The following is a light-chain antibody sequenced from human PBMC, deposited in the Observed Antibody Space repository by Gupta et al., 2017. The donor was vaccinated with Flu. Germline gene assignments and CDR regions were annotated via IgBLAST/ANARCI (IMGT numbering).Light chain of an antibody. CDR1: QDIGSN. CDR3: QQVHTYPIT. J-gene: IGKJ5*01. V-gene: IGKV1-9*01. Sequence: DIHLTQSPSFLSASVGDTVAITCRASQDIGSNLAWYQGKPGSAPKLLIYSTSTLRSGVPSRFSGSGSGTEFTLTVNSLQPEDSAIYYCQQVHTYPITFGQGTRLDIK. CDR2: STS.